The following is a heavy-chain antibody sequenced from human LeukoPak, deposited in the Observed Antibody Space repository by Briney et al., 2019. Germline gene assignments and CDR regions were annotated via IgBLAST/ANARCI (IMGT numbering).Heavy chain of an antibody. CDR2: INPNSGAT. J-gene: IGHJ4*02. D-gene: IGHD4-23*01. V-gene: IGHV1-2*02. Sequence: GASVKVSCKASGYTFTGYYMHWVRQAPGQGLEWMGWINPNSGATNYAQKFQGRVTMTRDTSISTAYMELSRLRSDDTAVYYCARDRRTYYGGNSGGVDYWGQGTLVTVSS. CDR3: ARDRRTYYGGNSGGVDY. CDR1: GYTFTGYY.